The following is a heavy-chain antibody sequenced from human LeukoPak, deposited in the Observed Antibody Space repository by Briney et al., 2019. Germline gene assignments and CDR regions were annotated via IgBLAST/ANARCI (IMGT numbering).Heavy chain of an antibody. CDR1: GYSFTSYW. Sequence: GESLKISCKASGYSFTSYWIAWVRQTPGKGLEWIGIIYPSDSNTKYGPSFQGQVIISADKSISTAYMELSRLRSDDTAVYYCARESSSSELPDYWGQGTLVTVSS. D-gene: IGHD6-6*01. V-gene: IGHV5-51*01. CDR3: ARESSSSELPDY. J-gene: IGHJ4*02. CDR2: IYPSDSNT.